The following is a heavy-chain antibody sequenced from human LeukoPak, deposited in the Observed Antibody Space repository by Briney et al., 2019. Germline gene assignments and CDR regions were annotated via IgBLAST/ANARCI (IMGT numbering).Heavy chain of an antibody. CDR3: ARDRLVGAFFSRRLGNWFDP. D-gene: IGHD1-26*01. J-gene: IGHJ5*02. CDR2: ISGSGGST. Sequence: PGGSLRLSCAASGFTFSSYAMSWVRQAPGKGLEWVSAISGSGGSTYYADSVKGRFTISRDNSKNTLYLQMGSLRAEDMAVYYCARDRLVGAFFSRRLGNWFDPWGQGTLVTVSS. CDR1: GFTFSSYA. V-gene: IGHV3-23*01.